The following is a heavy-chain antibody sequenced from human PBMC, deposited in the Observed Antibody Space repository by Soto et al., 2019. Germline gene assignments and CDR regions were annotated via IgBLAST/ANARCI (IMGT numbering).Heavy chain of an antibody. J-gene: IGHJ5*02. D-gene: IGHD2-2*01. CDR3: ARLSTTSTPWFDP. V-gene: IGHV4-30-4*01. CDR2: IYYSGST. CDR1: GGSISSGDYY. Sequence: KPSETLSLTCTVSGGSISSGDYYWSWIRQPPGKGLEWIGYIYYSGSTYYNPSLKSRVTISVDTSKNQFSLKLSSVTAADTAVYYCARLSTTSTPWFDPWGQGTLVTVSS.